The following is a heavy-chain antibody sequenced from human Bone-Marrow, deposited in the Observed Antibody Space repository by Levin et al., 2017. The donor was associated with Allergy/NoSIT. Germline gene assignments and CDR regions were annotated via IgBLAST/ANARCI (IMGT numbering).Heavy chain of an antibody. CDR2: ISYDGSNK. Sequence: GGSLRLSCAASGFTFSTYGMHWVRQAPGKGLEWVALISYDGSNKYYADSMKGRFTISRDNSKNTLYLQMNSLRPEDTAVYYCARDPEYLNYFDYWGQGTLVTVSS. J-gene: IGHJ4*02. D-gene: IGHD6-6*01. CDR1: GFTFSTYG. V-gene: IGHV3-30-3*01. CDR3: ARDPEYLNYFDY.